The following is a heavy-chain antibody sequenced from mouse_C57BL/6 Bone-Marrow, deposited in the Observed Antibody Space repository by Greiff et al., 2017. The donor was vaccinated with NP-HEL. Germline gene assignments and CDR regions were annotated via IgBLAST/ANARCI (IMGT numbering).Heavy chain of an antibody. Sequence: VQLKESGPGMVKPSQSLSLTCTVTGYSITSGYDWHWIRHFPGNKLEWMGYISYSGSTNYNPTLKSRISITHDTSKNHFFLKLNSVTTEDTATYYCARDYNGSSLRYWGQGTSVTVSS. CDR3: ARDYNGSSLRY. J-gene: IGHJ4*01. CDR1: GYSITSGYD. D-gene: IGHD1-1*01. CDR2: ISYSGST. V-gene: IGHV3-1*01.